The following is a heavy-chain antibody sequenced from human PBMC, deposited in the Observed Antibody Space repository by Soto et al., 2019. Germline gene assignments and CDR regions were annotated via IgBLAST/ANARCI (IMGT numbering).Heavy chain of an antibody. Sequence: SETLSLTCTVSGGSISSYYWSWIRQPPGKGLEWIGYIYYSGSTNYNPSLKSRVTISVDTSKNQFSLKLSSVTAADTAVYYCASVMVRGVIDYWGQGTLVTVSS. CDR2: IYYSGST. D-gene: IGHD3-10*01. J-gene: IGHJ4*02. V-gene: IGHV4-59*01. CDR3: ASVMVRGVIDY. CDR1: GGSISSYY.